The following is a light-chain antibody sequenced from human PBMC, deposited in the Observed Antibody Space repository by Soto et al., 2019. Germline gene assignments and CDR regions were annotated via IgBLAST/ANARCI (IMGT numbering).Light chain of an antibody. CDR3: QTWGSGIPVV. CDR2: LNSDGSH. J-gene: IGLJ2*01. V-gene: IGLV4-69*01. CDR1: SGHSSYA. Sequence: QLVLTQSPSASASLGASVKLTCTLSSGHSSYAIAWHQQQPEKGPRYLMKLNSDGSHSKGDGIPDRCSGSSSGAERYLTISSLHFEYEADYYCQTWGSGIPVVFGGGTKLTVL.